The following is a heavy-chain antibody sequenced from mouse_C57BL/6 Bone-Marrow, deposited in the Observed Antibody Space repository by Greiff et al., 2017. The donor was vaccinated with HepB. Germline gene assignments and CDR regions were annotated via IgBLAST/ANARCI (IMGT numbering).Heavy chain of an antibody. CDR3: TNYYYGSSLYYAIDY. Sequence: VQLQQSGAELVRPGASVTLSCKASGYTFTDYEMHWVKQTPVHGLEWIGAIDPETGGTAYNQKFKGKAILTADKSSSTAYMELRSLTSEDSAVYYCTNYYYGSSLYYAIDYWGQGTSVTVSS. D-gene: IGHD1-1*01. J-gene: IGHJ4*01. CDR1: GYTFTDYE. CDR2: IDPETGGT. V-gene: IGHV1-15*01.